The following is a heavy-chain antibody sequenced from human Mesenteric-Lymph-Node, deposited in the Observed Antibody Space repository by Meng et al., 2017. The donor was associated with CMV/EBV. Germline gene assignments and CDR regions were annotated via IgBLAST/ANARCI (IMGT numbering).Heavy chain of an antibody. CDR3: ATYNSGRPLGDY. CDR1: GYTFSDYY. Sequence: ASVKVSCKASGYTFSDYYIHWVRQAPGQGLEWMGWMNPKNGDTIYAQKFQGRVTLTRDTSVSTAYMELSWLGSDDTAVYYCATYNSGRPLGDYWGQGTLVTVSS. V-gene: IGHV1-2*02. CDR2: MNPKNGDT. D-gene: IGHD6-19*01. J-gene: IGHJ4*02.